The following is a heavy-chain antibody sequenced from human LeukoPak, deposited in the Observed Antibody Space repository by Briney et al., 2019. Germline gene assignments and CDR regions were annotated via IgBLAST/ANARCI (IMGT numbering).Heavy chain of an antibody. V-gene: IGHV5-51*01. D-gene: IGHD1-26*01. CDR3: ARRDGSYFVY. CDR1: GDRFTPYW. J-gene: IGHJ4*02. CDR2: IYPGDSDT. Sequence: GESLKISCEGSGDRFTPYWITWVRQKPGKGLEWMGIIYPGDSDTRYSPSFQGQVTISADKSISTAYLQWSSLKASDTAMYYCARRDGSYFVYWGQGTLVTVSS.